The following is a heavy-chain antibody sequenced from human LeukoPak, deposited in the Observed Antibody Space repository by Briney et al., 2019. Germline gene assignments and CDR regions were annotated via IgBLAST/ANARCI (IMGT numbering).Heavy chain of an antibody. CDR1: GGTFSSYA. CDR3: ARDRRLVVVTPFYYMDV. D-gene: IGHD2-21*02. V-gene: IGHV1-69*06. Sequence: GASVKVSCKASGGTFSSYAISWVRQAPGQGLEWMGGIIPIFGTANYAQKFQGRVTITADKSTSTAYMELSSLRSEDTAVYYCARDRRLVVVTPFYYMDVWGKGTTVTVSS. J-gene: IGHJ6*03. CDR2: IIPIFGTA.